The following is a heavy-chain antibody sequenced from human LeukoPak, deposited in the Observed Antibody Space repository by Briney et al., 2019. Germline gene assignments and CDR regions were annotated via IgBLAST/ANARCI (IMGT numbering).Heavy chain of an antibody. CDR3: AKGLGDY. V-gene: IGHV3-9*01. J-gene: IGHJ4*02. CDR2: ISRNSGSI. Sequence: GGPLNFSFQPPELPFEDYPSHGSRQPPGKGLEGVSGISRNSGSIGYADSVKGRFTISRDNAKNSLYLQMNSLRAEDTALYYCAKGLGDYWGQGTLVTVSS. CDR1: ELPFEDYP.